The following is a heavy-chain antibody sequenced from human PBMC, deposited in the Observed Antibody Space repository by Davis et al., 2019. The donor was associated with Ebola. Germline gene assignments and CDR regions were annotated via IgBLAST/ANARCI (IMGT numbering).Heavy chain of an antibody. D-gene: IGHD4/OR15-4a*01. CDR2: ISSSGSTI. V-gene: IGHV3-11*04. J-gene: IGHJ5*02. Sequence: GESLKISCAASGFTFSDYYMSWIRQAPGKGLEWVSYISSSGSTIYYADSVKGRFTTSRDNTKNTVFLQMKGLRVDDTAMYYCLTSGQPAWGQGTLVTVSS. CDR1: GFTFSDYY. CDR3: LTSGQPA.